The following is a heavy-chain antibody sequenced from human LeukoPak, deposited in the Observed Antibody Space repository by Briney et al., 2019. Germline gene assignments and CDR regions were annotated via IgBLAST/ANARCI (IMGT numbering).Heavy chain of an antibody. J-gene: IGHJ4*02. V-gene: IGHV1-2*02. CDR2: INPNSGGT. Sequence: GASVKVSCKASGYTFTGYFLHWIRQAPGQGLEWMGCINPNSGGTNYAQKFQGRVTMTRDTSISTAYMELSRLRSDDTAVYYCALHPPRGDSGYDYTDYWGQGTLVTVSS. CDR1: GYTFTGYF. D-gene: IGHD5-12*01. CDR3: ALHPPRGDSGYDYTDY.